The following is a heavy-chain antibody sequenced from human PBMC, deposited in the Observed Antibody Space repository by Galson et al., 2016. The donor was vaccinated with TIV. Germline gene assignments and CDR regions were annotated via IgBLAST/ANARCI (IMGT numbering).Heavy chain of an antibody. Sequence: SVKVSCKASGYTFTHHALHWVRQAPGQSLEWMGCINAGNGYTKYSQMFQGRVTITRDTSASTAYMELSSLSSEDTAVYYCARPPYCGGDCYKYDYWGQGSLVPVSS. V-gene: IGHV1-3*01. J-gene: IGHJ4*02. CDR1: GYTFTHHA. CDR3: ARPPYCGGDCYKYDY. CDR2: INAGNGYT. D-gene: IGHD2-21*01.